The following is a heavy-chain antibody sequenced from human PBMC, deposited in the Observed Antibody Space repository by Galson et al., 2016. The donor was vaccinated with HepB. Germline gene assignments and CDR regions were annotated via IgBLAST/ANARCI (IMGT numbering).Heavy chain of an antibody. D-gene: IGHD3-10*01. CDR3: AKGGDVRGDIITDFFAS. CDR2: IGSAGDT. Sequence: SLRLSCAASGFTFSRYDMHWVRQVTGNGLEWVSGIGSAGDTYYPDSVKGRFTISRDNAKNFLYLQMNSLRAEDTALYYCAKGGDVRGDIITDFFASWGQGALVTVSS. J-gene: IGHJ4*02. CDR1: GFTFSRYD. V-gene: IGHV3-13*01.